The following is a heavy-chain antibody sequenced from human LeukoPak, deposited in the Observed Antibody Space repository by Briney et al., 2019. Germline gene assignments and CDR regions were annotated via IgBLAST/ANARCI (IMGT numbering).Heavy chain of an antibody. J-gene: IGHJ5*02. V-gene: IGHV3-21*01. CDR3: ARVEEAAAFNP. D-gene: IGHD6-13*01. CDR2: ISSSSACI. CDR1: GFTFSSYS. Sequence: GGSLRLSCAASGFTFSSYSMNWVRQAPGKGLEWVSSISSSSACIYYADSVKGRFTISRDNAKNSLYLQMNSLRAEDTAVYYCARVEEAAAFNPWGQGTLVTVSS.